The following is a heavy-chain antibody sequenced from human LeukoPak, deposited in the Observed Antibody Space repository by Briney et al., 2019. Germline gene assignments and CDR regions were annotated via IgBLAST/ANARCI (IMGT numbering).Heavy chain of an antibody. D-gene: IGHD2-21*01. Sequence: SETLSLTCTVSGGSISSRSYYWGWIRQPPGKGLEWIGSIYYSGSTYYNPSLKSRVTISVDTSKNQFSLKLSSVTAADTAVYYCARHDWDFDYWGQGTLVTVSS. J-gene: IGHJ4*02. CDR2: IYYSGST. CDR1: GGSISSRSYY. V-gene: IGHV4-39*01. CDR3: ARHDWDFDY.